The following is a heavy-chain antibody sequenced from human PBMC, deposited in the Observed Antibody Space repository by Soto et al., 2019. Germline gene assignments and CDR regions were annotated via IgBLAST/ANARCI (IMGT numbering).Heavy chain of an antibody. CDR2: INAKSGGK. CDR1: GYIFTDYN. V-gene: IGHV1-2*02. CDR3: ARGEFYDSSGYLLED. Sequence: QVQLVQSGAEVKKPGASVKVSCKASGYIFTDYNMHWVRQAPGQGLEWMGWINAKSGGKSYAQKFQGRVTMTRDTSINTAYMELSRLRSDDTAMYYCARGEFYDSSGYLLEDWGQGTLVSVSS. D-gene: IGHD3-22*01. J-gene: IGHJ4*02.